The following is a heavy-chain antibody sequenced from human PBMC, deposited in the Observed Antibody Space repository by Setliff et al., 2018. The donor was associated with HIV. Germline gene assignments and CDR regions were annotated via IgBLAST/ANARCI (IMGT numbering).Heavy chain of an antibody. V-gene: IGHV1-2*06. CDR3: ARDYRTTDILSSGYMDV. CDR2: INPNIGST. CDR1: GYTFTGYY. J-gene: IGHJ6*03. D-gene: IGHD3-9*01. Sequence: ASVKVSCKASGYTFTGYYIHWVRQAPGQGLQWMGRINPNIGSTNSAQNFQGRATMTRDTSVNTAFMELSNLRSEDTAVYYCARDYRTTDILSSGYMDVWGKGTTVTVSS.